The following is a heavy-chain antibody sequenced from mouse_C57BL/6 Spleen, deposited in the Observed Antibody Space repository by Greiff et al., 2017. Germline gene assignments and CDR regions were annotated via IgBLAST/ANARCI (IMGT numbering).Heavy chain of an antibody. J-gene: IGHJ1*03. V-gene: IGHV5-12*01. CDR3: ARGDYYGSHWYFDV. CDR1: GFTFSDYY. D-gene: IGHD1-1*01. Sequence: EVQLVESGGGLVQPGGSLKLSCAASGFTFSDYYMYWVRQTPEKRLEWVAYISNGGGSTYYPDTVKGRFTISRDNAKNTLYLQMSRLKSEDTAMYYWARGDYYGSHWYFDVWGTGTTVTVSS. CDR2: ISNGGGST.